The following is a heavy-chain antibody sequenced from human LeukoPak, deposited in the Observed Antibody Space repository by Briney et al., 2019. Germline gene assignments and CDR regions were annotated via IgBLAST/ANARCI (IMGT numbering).Heavy chain of an antibody. CDR2: IRRKANSYAT. CDR3: SSRMTTGVTNAFDI. V-gene: IGHV3-73*01. Sequence: GGSLRLSCAASGFTLSGSDIHWVRQASGKGLEWVGRIRRKANSYATAYAASVKGRFTISRDDSENTAYLQINSLKTEDTAVYYCSSRMTTGVTNAFDIWGQGTMVTVSS. D-gene: IGHD4-23*01. CDR1: GFTLSGSD. J-gene: IGHJ3*02.